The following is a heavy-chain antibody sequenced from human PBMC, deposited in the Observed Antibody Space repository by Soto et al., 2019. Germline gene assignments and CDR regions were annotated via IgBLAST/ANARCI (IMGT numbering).Heavy chain of an antibody. J-gene: IGHJ6*02. CDR2: INPSGGST. D-gene: IGHD6-13*01. CDR3: ARGYSSTLYGLDV. V-gene: IGHV1-46*01. Sequence: GASVKVSCKASGYTFTSYYMHWVRQAPGQGLEWMGIINPSGGSTVYAQKFQGRVTMTSDTSTTTFYMDLSSLRSEDTAVYSCARGYSSTLYGLDVWGQGTTVTVSS. CDR1: GYTFTSYY.